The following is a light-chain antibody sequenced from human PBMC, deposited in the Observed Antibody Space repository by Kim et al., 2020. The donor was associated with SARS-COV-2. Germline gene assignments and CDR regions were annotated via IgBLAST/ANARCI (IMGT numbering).Light chain of an antibody. CDR1: SGHSTYD. Sequence: QPVLTQSPSASASLGASVKLTCTLSSGHSTYDITGHQQQPGKGPRYLMKLNSDGRHIKGDGIPDRFSGSSSGAERYLTISSPQSEDEADYYCHTWSTAIVFGGGTQLTVL. CDR3: HTWSTAIV. V-gene: IGLV4-69*01. CDR2: LNSDGRH. J-gene: IGLJ2*01.